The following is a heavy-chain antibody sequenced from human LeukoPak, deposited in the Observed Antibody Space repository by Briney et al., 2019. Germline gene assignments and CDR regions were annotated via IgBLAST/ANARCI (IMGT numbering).Heavy chain of an antibody. Sequence: SQTLSLTCTVSGGSVSSGGYYWSWIRQHPGKGLEWIGYIYYSGSTYYNPSLKSRVTISVDTSKNQFSLKLSSVTAADTAVYYCARGLDHYYRDYTYFDYWGQGTLVTVSS. CDR3: ARGLDHYYRDYTYFDY. J-gene: IGHJ4*02. V-gene: IGHV4-31*03. D-gene: IGHD3-10*01. CDR1: GGSVSSGGYY. CDR2: IYYSGST.